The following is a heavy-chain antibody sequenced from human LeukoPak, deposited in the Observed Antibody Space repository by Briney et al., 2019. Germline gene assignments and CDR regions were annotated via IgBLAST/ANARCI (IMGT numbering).Heavy chain of an antibody. Sequence: QPGGSLRLSCAASGFTFSSYGMHWVRQAPGKGLEWVAVISYDGSNKYYADSVKGRFTISRDNSKNTLYLQMNSLRAEDTAVYYCAVTYDSSGYYFGYFQHWGQGTLVTVSS. CDR2: ISYDGSNK. CDR3: AVTYDSSGYYFGYFQH. D-gene: IGHD3-22*01. CDR1: GFTFSSYG. J-gene: IGHJ1*01. V-gene: IGHV3-30*03.